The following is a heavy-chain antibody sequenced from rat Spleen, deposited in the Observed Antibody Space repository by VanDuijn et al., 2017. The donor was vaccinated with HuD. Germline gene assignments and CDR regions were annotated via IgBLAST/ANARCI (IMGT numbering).Heavy chain of an antibody. Sequence: EVQLVESDGGLVQPGRSLKLSCAASGFTFSDYYMAWVRQAPTKGLEWVATISSDGRRDYYRESVKGRFTISRDNAKSSLYLQMDSLRSADTATYYCARNGYNSYFDYWGQGVMVTVSS. J-gene: IGHJ2*01. D-gene: IGHD1-9*01. V-gene: IGHV5-29*01. CDR3: ARNGYNSYFDY. CDR2: ISSDGRRD. CDR1: GFTFSDYY.